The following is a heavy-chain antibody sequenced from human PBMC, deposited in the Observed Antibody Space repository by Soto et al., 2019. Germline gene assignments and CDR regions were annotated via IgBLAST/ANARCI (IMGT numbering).Heavy chain of an antibody. J-gene: IGHJ4*02. CDR1: GFTFTSDP. D-gene: IGHD4-4*01. CDR2: ISYDGSKE. Sequence: GSLRLSCGASGFTFTSDPMHWVRQAPGKGLEWVAVISYDGSKEYYADSVKGRFTISRDNSKNAVYLQMNSLRGEDTAVYYCARDAGSSDGNSRIDYWGQGTLVTVSS. V-gene: IGHV3-30-3*01. CDR3: ARDAGSSDGNSRIDY.